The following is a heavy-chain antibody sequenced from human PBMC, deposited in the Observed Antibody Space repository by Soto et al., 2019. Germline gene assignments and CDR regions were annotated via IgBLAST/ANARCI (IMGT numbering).Heavy chain of an antibody. D-gene: IGHD6-6*01. CDR2: INAGNGNT. Sequence: ASVKVSCKASGYTFTSYAMHWVRQAPGQRLEWMGWINAGNGNTKYAQKFQGRVTITADESASTAYMELSSLRSEDTAVYYCARDRSVEYSSSPEEYYFDYWGQGTLVTVSS. V-gene: IGHV1-3*01. J-gene: IGHJ4*02. CDR1: GYTFTSYA. CDR3: ARDRSVEYSSSPEEYYFDY.